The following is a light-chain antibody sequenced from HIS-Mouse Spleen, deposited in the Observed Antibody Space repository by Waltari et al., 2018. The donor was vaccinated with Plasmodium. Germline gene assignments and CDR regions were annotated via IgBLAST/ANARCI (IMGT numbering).Light chain of an antibody. V-gene: IGKV3-20*01. CDR2: GAS. J-gene: IGKJ1*01. Sequence: EIVLTQSPGPLSLSPGERAPLSCRASQSVSSSYLAWYQQKPGQAPRLLIYGASSRATGIPDRFSGSGSGTDFTLTISRLEPEDFAVYYCQQYGSSSWTFGQGTKVEIK. CDR3: QQYGSSSWT. CDR1: QSVSSSY.